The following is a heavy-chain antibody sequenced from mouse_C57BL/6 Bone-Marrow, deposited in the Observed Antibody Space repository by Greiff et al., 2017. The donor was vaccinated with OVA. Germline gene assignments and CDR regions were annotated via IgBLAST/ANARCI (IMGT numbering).Heavy chain of an antibody. V-gene: IGHV1-81*01. CDR3: ASKLRWFAY. CDR1: GYTFTSYG. CDR2: IYPRSGNT. J-gene: IGHJ3*01. D-gene: IGHD1-3*01. Sequence: QVQLQQSGAELARPGASVKLSCKASGYTFTSYGISWVKQRTGQGLEWIGEIYPRSGNTYYNEKFKGKATLTADKSSSTAYMELRSLTSEDSAVSFCASKLRWFAYWGQGTLVTVSA.